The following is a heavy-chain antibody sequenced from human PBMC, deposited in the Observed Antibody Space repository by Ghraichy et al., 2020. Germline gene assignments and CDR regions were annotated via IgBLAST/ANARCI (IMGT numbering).Heavy chain of an antibody. CDR2: IYYSGST. Sequence: SQTLSLTCTVSGGSISSSSYYWGWIRQSPGKGLEWIGSIYYSGSTYYNPSLKSRVTISVDTSKNQFSLKLSSVTAADTAVYYCARHSTMVRGVITRVYYYYYGMDVWGQGTTVTVSS. V-gene: IGHV4-39*01. CDR1: GGSISSSSYY. J-gene: IGHJ6*02. CDR3: ARHSTMVRGVITRVYYYYYGMDV. D-gene: IGHD3-10*01.